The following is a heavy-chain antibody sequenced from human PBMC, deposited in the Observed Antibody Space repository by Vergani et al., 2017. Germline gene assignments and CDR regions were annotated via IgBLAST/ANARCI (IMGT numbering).Heavy chain of an antibody. J-gene: IGHJ4*02. CDR1: GFTFSSYA. CDR2: ISYDGSNK. Sequence: QVQLVESGGGVVQPGRSLRLSCAASGFTFSSYAMHWVRQAPGKGLEWVAVISYDGSNKYYADSVKGRFTISRDNSKNTLYLQMNSLRAEDTAVYYCAREGVRRNRAILVYWGQGTLVTVSS. D-gene: IGHD1-14*01. CDR3: AREGVRRNRAILVY. V-gene: IGHV3-30-3*01.